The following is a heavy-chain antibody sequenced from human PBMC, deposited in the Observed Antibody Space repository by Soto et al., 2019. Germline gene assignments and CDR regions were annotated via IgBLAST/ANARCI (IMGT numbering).Heavy chain of an antibody. CDR1: GFTFSSSA. D-gene: IGHD3-3*01. V-gene: IGHV1-58*02. Sequence: GSSVKVSCKASGFTFSSSAIQWVRQARGQPLEWIGWIVVGSGKTDYTHNLQTRVTISRDKSTNTAYMELSGLRSEDTAVYYCAATAASGSYDFHVNPWWGQLSLVPVCS. J-gene: IGHJ4*02. CDR3: AATAASGSYDFHVNPW. CDR2: IVVGSGKT.